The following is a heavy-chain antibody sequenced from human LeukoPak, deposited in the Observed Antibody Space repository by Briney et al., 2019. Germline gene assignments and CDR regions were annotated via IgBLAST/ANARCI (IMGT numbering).Heavy chain of an antibody. CDR2: VYYRGST. D-gene: IGHD3-22*01. CDR3: ARIYYYDSSGPLDY. CDR1: GFTFSSYW. V-gene: IGHV4-39*06. Sequence: GSLRLSCAASGFTFSSYWMSWVRQAPGKGLEWIGSVYYRGSTYYNPSLKSRVSISVDTSKNQFPLELTSVTAADTAAYYCARIYYYDSSGPLDYWGQGTLVTVSS. J-gene: IGHJ4*02.